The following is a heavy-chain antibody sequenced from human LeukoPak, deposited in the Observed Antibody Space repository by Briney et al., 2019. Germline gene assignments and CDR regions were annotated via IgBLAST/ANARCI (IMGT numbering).Heavy chain of an antibody. J-gene: IGHJ3*02. D-gene: IGHD4-17*01. Sequence: PSETLSLTCTVSGGSISSSSYYWGWIRQPPGKGLEWIGSIYYSGSTYYNPSLKSRVTISVDTSKNQFSLKLSSVTAADTAVYYCARPLPTTFPFYVDAFDIWGQGTMVTVSS. CDR2: IYYSGST. CDR3: ARPLPTTFPFYVDAFDI. V-gene: IGHV4-39*01. CDR1: GGSISSSSYY.